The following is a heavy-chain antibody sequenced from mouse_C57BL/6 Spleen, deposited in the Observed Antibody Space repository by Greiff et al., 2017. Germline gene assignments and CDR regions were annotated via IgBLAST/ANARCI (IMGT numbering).Heavy chain of an antibody. CDR1: GYTFTSYW. Sequence: QVQLKQPGAELVKPGASVKLSCKASGYTFTSYWMHWVKQRPGQGLEWIGMIHPNSGSTNYNEKFKSKATLTVDKSSSTAYMQLSSLTSEDSAVYYCASVGTGTLAYWGQGTLVTVSA. CDR3: ASVGTGTLAY. D-gene: IGHD4-1*01. CDR2: IHPNSGST. J-gene: IGHJ3*01. V-gene: IGHV1-64*01.